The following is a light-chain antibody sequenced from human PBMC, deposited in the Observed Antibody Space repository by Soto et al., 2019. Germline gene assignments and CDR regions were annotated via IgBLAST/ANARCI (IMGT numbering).Light chain of an antibody. CDR3: QSYDTNLSGGSV. J-gene: IGLJ1*01. V-gene: IGLV2-14*01. CDR2: EVS. Sequence: QSALTQPASVSGSPGQSITISCTGTSSDVGGYNYVSWYQQHPGKAPKLVICEVSNRPSGVSNRFSGSKSGNTASLAITGLQAEDEADYYCQSYDTNLSGGSVFGTGTKVTVL. CDR1: SSDVGGYNY.